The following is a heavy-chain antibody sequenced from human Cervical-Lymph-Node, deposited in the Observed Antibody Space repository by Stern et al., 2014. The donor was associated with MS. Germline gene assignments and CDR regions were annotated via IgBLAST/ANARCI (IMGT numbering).Heavy chain of an antibody. CDR3: ARQRYFDY. J-gene: IGHJ4*02. CDR2: IFPGGADI. V-gene: IGHV5-51*01. Sequence: QLVQSGPEVKRPGESLKISCQASGYTFTSYWIGWVRQMPGKGLEWIAIIFPGGADIRYSPSFQGQVTISADKSSSTAYLQWNNLKASDTAIYYCARQRYFDYWGQGTLVTVSS. CDR1: GYTFTSYW.